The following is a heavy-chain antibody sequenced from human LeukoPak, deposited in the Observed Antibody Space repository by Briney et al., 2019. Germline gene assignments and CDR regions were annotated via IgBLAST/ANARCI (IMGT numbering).Heavy chain of an antibody. Sequence: SETLSLTCTVSGGSISSSTYYWGWIRQPPGKGLEWIGSIYYRGNSYYNPSLKSRVTISVDTSKNHFSLKLRSVTAADTAVYYCAANYYYDSSGYDNWGQGILVTVSS. CDR1: GGSISSSTYY. D-gene: IGHD3-22*01. J-gene: IGHJ4*02. CDR2: IYYRGNS. V-gene: IGHV4-39*07. CDR3: AANYYYDSSGYDN.